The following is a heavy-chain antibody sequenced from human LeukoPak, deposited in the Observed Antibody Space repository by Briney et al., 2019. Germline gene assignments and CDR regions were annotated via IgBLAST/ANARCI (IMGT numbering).Heavy chain of an antibody. CDR1: GGSFSGYY. D-gene: IGHD5-18*01. CDR2: INHSGST. J-gene: IGHJ4*02. V-gene: IGHV4-34*01. Sequence: SETLSLTCAVYGGSFSGYYWSWIRQPPGKGLEWIGEINHSGSTNYNPSLKSRVTMSVDTSKNQFSLKLSSVTAADTAVYYCARGRGGRYSYGSFFFYWGQGTLDTVSS. CDR3: ARGRGGRYSYGSFFFY.